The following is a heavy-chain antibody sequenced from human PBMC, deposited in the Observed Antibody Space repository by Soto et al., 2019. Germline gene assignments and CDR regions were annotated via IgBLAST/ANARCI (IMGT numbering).Heavy chain of an antibody. CDR2: INWNGGST. D-gene: IGHD3-3*01. J-gene: IGHJ6*04. CDR1: GFTFDDYG. Sequence: GGSLRLSCAASGFTFDDYGMSWVRQAPGKGLEWVSGINWNGGSTGYADSVKGRFTISRDNAKNSLYLQMNSLRAEDTALYHCARDSHYYDFWSGYSLSPLDVWGKGTTVTVSS. V-gene: IGHV3-20*01. CDR3: ARDSHYYDFWSGYSLSPLDV.